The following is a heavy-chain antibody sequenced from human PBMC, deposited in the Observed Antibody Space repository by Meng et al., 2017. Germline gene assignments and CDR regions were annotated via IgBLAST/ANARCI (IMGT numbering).Heavy chain of an antibody. CDR1: GFTFSSYE. Sequence: GESLKISCAASGFTFSSYEMNWVRQAPGKGLEWVSYISSSGSTIYYADSVKGRFTISRDNAKNPLYLQMNSLRAEDTAVYYCARQYPGYSGYVHDYWGQGTLVTVSS. J-gene: IGHJ4*02. CDR2: ISSSGSTI. V-gene: IGHV3-48*03. CDR3: ARQYPGYSGYVHDY. D-gene: IGHD5-12*01.